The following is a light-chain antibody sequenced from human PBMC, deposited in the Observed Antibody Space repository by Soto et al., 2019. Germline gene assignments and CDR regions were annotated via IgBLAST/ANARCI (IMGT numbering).Light chain of an antibody. V-gene: IGLV2-14*01. J-gene: IGLJ1*01. CDR3: SSYTNINTGACV. CDR1: SSDVGGYGY. CDR2: EVT. Sequence: QSALPQPPSASGSPGQSVTISCTGTSSDVGGYGYVSWYQQHPGKAPKLMIYEVTDRPSGVSNRFSGSKSGNTASLTISGLQAEDEAEYYCSSYTNINTGACVFGTGTKLTVL.